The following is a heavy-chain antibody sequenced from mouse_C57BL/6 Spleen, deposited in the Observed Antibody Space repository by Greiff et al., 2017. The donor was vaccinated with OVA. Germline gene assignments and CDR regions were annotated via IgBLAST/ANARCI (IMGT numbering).Heavy chain of an antibody. CDR2: IDPSDSYT. CDR1: GYTFTSYW. J-gene: IGHJ4*01. Sequence: QVQLQQSGAELVKPGASVKLSCKASGYTFTSYWMQWVKQRPGQGLEWIGEIDPSDSYTNYNQKFKGKATLTVDTSSSTAYMQLSSLTSEDSAVYYCARSRQEYAMDYWGQGTSVTVSS. V-gene: IGHV1-50*01. CDR3: ARSRQEYAMDY.